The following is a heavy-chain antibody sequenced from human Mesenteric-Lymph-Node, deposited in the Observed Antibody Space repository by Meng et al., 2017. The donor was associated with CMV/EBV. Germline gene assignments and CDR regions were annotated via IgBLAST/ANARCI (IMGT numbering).Heavy chain of an antibody. Sequence: LSLTCAASGFIFSTYSMNWVRQAPGKGLEWISYISTRDNTIHYADSVKGRFIISRDDAKNSLYLQMNSLRAEDTAIYYCARDPNYFDCWGQGTLVTVSS. V-gene: IGHV3-48*04. CDR2: ISTRDNTI. CDR3: ARDPNYFDC. CDR1: GFIFSTYS. J-gene: IGHJ4*02.